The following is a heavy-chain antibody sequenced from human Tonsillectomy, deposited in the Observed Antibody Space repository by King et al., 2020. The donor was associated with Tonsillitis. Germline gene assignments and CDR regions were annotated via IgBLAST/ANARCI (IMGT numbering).Heavy chain of an antibody. CDR1: GFTFNNYN. J-gene: IGHJ4*02. Sequence: VQLVESGGGLVKPGGSLRLSCAASGFTFNNYNINWLRRAPGKGLEWVSSISSSSTYIYYGDSVKGRFTISRDNAKHSLYLQMNSLRAEDTAVYYCARYGPGGVFDYWGQGTLVTVSS. D-gene: IGHD3-10*01. V-gene: IGHV3-21*01. CDR2: ISSSSTYI. CDR3: ARYGPGGVFDY.